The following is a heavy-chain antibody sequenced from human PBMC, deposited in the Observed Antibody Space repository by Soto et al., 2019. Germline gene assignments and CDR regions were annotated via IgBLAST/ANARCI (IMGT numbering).Heavy chain of an antibody. CDR1: GYTFTSYG. D-gene: IGHD2-21*01. CDR3: ARCGLAWEVVIAMHNALDT. J-gene: IGHJ3*02. CDR2: ISAYNGNT. V-gene: IGHV1-18*01. Sequence: ASVKVSCKASGYTFTSYGISWVRQAPGQGLEWMGWISAYNGNTNYAQKLQGRVTMTTDTSTSTAYMELRSLRSDDTAVYFCARCGLAWEVVIAMHNALDTWGRGTMVTVSS.